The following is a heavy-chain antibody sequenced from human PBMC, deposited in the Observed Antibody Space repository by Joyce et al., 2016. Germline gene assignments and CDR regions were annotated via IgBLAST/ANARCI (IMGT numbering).Heavy chain of an antibody. J-gene: IGHJ6*02. Sequence: QVQLQESGPGLVKPSQTLSLICTVSGGSINNNNYYWSWIRQPAGKGLEWIGRIHGSGRTTYTPYRKSRVTISKDTPKKQISREVTSVTAADTAVYYCAREAVYKTYYYGMDVWGQGTTVTVSS. CDR1: GGSINNNNYY. V-gene: IGHV4-61*02. CDR3: AREAVYKTYYYGMDV. D-gene: IGHD1-14*01. CDR2: IHGSGRT.